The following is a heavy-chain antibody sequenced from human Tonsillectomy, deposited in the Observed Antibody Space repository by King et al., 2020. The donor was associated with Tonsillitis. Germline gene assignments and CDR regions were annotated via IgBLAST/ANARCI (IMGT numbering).Heavy chain of an antibody. CDR2: ISSNGGST. V-gene: IGHV3-64D*06. J-gene: IGHJ3*02. Sequence: QLVQSGGGLVQPGGSLRLSCSASGFTFSSYAMHWVRQAPGKGLEYVSAISSNGGSTYYADSVKGRFTISRDNSKNTLYLQMSSLRAEETAVYYCVKFGGNENDAFDIWGQGTMVTVSS. CDR1: GFTFSSYA. D-gene: IGHD4-23*01. CDR3: VKFGGNENDAFDI.